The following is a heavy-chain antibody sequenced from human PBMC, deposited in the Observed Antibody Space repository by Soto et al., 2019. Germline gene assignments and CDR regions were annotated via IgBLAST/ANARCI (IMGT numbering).Heavy chain of an antibody. Sequence: GKVLEWMGIIYPGDSNTRYSPSFQGQVTISADKSISTAYLQWSSLKASDTAMYYCARSYSSSFFFQAEAGIRDTVTVSAFLLNRSSDL. CDR3: ARSYSSSFFFQAEAGIRDTVTVSAFLLNRSSDL. J-gene: IGHJ2*01. D-gene: IGHD6-13*01. V-gene: IGHV5-51*01. CDR2: IYPGDSNT.